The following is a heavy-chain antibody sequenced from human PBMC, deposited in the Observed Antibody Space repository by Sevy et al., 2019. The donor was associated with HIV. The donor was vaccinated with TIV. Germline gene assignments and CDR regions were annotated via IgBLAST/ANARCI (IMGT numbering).Heavy chain of an antibody. Sequence: GESLKISCAASGFTFSSYWMTWVRQAPGKGLEWVANIKQDMSEKYYADSVKGRFTISRDNARNSLYLQMESLRAEDNGVYYCARAQQVTMLVVIGGLYFDFWGQGTLVTVSS. V-gene: IGHV3-7*01. CDR2: IKQDMSEK. CDR3: ARAQQVTMLVVIGGLYFDF. J-gene: IGHJ4*02. D-gene: IGHD3-22*01. CDR1: GFTFSSYW.